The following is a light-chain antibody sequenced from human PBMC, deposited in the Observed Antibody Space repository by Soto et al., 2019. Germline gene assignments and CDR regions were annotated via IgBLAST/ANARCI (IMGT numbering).Light chain of an antibody. CDR1: NIGSKT. V-gene: IGLV3-21*04. Sequence: SYELTQPPSVSAAPGKTASLPCGGKNIGSKTVHWYQQKPGQVPVVVISYDVDRPSGIPDRFSGSNFGNTATLTISRVEAGDEADYYCQVWNSSNEPVFGGGTKLTVL. CDR3: QVWNSSNEPV. CDR2: YDV. J-gene: IGLJ2*01.